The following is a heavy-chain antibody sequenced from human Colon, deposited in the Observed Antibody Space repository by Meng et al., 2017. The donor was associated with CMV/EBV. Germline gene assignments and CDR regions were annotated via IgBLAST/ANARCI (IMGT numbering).Heavy chain of an antibody. CDR2: LYGGGSGT. CDR3: ATGSDY. CDR1: GFTFSSYT. D-gene: IGHD6-25*01. V-gene: IGHV3-23*03. Sequence: GESLKISCAASGFTFSSYTLNWVRQAPGKGLEWVSVLYGGGSGTYYADSVKGRFTISRDDSKNTLYLQMNSLRAEDTAIYYCATGSDYWGQGTLVTVSS. J-gene: IGHJ4*02.